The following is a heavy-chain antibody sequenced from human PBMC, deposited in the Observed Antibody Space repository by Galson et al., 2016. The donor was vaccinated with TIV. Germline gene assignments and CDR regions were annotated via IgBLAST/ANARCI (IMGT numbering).Heavy chain of an antibody. CDR2: IYPGDSDT. CDR1: GYIFTNYW. D-gene: IGHD4-17*01. V-gene: IGHV5-51*01. CDR3: ARRFAADYGDYAAFDI. J-gene: IGHJ3*02. Sequence: QSGAEVKEPGESLNISCKGSGYIFTNYWIGWVRQMPGKGLEWMGIIYPGDSDTRYSPSFQGQVTISTHRSINTAYLLLNSLKASDTAMYYCARRFAADYGDYAAFDIWGQGTIVTVSS.